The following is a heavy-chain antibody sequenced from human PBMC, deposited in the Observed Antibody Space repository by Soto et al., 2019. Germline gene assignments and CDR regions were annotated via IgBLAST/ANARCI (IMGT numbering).Heavy chain of an antibody. Sequence: GGSLRLSCAASRFTFSNSTMNWVRQAPGKGLEWVACITSSGSFIYYADSMKGRFTISRDDAKKSLYLQMNSLRAEDTAVYYCARVPAASDRTAFYYVSKFFYFDYWGRGTQVTVSS. V-gene: IGHV3-21*01. J-gene: IGHJ4*02. CDR1: RFTFSNST. CDR2: ITSSGSFI. CDR3: ARVPAASDRTAFYYVSKFFYFDY. D-gene: IGHD3-22*01.